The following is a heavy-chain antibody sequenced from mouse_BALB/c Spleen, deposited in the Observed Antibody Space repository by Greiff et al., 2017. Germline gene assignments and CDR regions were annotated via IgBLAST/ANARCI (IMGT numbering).Heavy chain of an antibody. J-gene: IGHJ1*01. CDR3: TRWSYGKGYFDV. Sequence: VQLQQPGAELVRPGASVKLSCKASGYTFTSYWINWVKQRPGQGLEWIGNIYPSDSYTNYNQKFKDKATLTVDKSSSTAYMQLSSPTSEDSAVYYCTRWSYGKGYFDVWGAGTTVTVSS. CDR1: GYTFTSYW. CDR2: IYPSDSYT. V-gene: IGHV1-69*02. D-gene: IGHD2-1*01.